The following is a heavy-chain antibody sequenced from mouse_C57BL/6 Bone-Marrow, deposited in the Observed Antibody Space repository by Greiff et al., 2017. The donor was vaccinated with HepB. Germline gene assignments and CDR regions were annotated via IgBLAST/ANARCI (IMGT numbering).Heavy chain of an antibody. CDR3: ATCYGSPWYFDV. CDR2: IDPSDSYT. D-gene: IGHD1-1*01. V-gene: IGHV1-50*01. J-gene: IGHJ1*03. Sequence: QVQLQQPGAELVKPGASVKLSCKASGYTFTSYWMQWVKQRPGQGLEWIGEIDPSDSYTNYNQKFKGKATLTVDTSSSTAYMQLSSLTSEDSAVYYCATCYGSPWYFDVWGTGTTVTVSS. CDR1: GYTFTSYW.